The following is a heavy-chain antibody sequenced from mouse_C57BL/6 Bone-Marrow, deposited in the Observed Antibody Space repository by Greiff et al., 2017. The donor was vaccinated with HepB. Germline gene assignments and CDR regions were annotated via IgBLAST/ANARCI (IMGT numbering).Heavy chain of an antibody. V-gene: IGHV1-81*01. Sequence: VKLMESGAELARPGASVKLSCKASGYTFTSYGISWVKQRTGQGLEWIGEIYPRSGNTYYNEKFKGKATLTADKSSSTAYMELRSLTSEDSAVYFCADSNYSYFFDYWGQGTTLTVSS. CDR3: ADSNYSYFFDY. D-gene: IGHD2-5*01. CDR2: IYPRSGNT. CDR1: GYTFTSYG. J-gene: IGHJ2*01.